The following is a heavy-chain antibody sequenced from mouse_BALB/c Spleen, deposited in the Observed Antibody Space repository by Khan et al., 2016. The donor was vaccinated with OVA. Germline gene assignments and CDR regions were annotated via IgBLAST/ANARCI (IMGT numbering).Heavy chain of an antibody. CDR2: IWSDGHT. D-gene: IGHD2-1*01. V-gene: IGHV2-6-1*01. Sequence: QVQLKESGPGLVAPSQSLSITCTISGFSLTSYGVHWVRQPPGKGLEWLVVIWSDGHTTYNSAPKSRLSIIKDNSKSHVFLKLNSLHTENTSFYYCARHGYYGNYGPYFDVWGAGTTVTVSS. J-gene: IGHJ1*01. CDR1: GFSLTSYG. CDR3: ARHGYYGNYGPYFDV.